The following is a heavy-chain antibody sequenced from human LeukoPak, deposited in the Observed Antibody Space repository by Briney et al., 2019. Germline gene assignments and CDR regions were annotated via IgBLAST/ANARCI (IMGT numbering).Heavy chain of an antibody. CDR1: GYTFTSYD. V-gene: IGHV1-8*01. D-gene: IGHD1-7*01. J-gene: IGHJ6*03. CDR2: MNPNSVNT. CDR3: ARGLTGTTFYYYYYYMDV. Sequence: ASVKVSCKASGYTFTSYDINWVRQATGQGLEWMGWMNPNSVNTGYAQKFQGRVTMTRNTSISTAYMELSSLRSEDTAVYYCARGLTGTTFYYYYYYMDVWGKGTTVTVSS.